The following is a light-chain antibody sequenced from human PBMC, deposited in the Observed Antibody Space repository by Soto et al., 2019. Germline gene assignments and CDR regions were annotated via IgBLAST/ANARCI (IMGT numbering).Light chain of an antibody. J-gene: IGKJ1*01. Sequence: DIQMTQSPSTLFGSVGDRVTITCGASRTISSWLAWYQQKPGKAPKLLIYKASTLKRGVPSRFSGRGSGTEFTLTISSLQPDDFATSYCQHYNSYSEAFGQGPQVDIK. CDR1: RTISSW. CDR2: KAS. V-gene: IGKV1-5*03. CDR3: QHYNSYSEA.